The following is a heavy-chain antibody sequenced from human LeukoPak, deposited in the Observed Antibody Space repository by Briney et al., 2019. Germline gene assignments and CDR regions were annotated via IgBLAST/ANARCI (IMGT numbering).Heavy chain of an antibody. CDR1: GFTVSSNY. CDR3: ATLGVTTSYGMDV. CDR2: IYSGGST. V-gene: IGHV3-53*01. D-gene: IGHD4-17*01. Sequence: PGGSLRLSCAASGFTVSSNYMSWVRRAPGKGREWVSVIYSGGSTYYADSLKGRFTISRDNSKNTLYLQMNSLRAEDTAVYYCATLGVTTSYGMDVWGKGTTVTVSS. J-gene: IGHJ6*04.